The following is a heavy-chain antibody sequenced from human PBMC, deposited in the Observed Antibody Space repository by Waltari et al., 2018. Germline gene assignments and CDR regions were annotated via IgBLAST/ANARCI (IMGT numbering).Heavy chain of an antibody. Sequence: EVQLVESGGGWIQPGGSLRLSCAASGFTVSSHYMNWVRQSPGKGLECVAVINCGGDTHYADSVKGRFTISRDNSKNTVYLQMNTLRAEDTALYYCTRDVTGYYYFDLWGRGTLVTVSS. J-gene: IGHJ2*01. CDR1: GFTVSSHY. V-gene: IGHV3-53*01. CDR3: TRDVTGYYYFDL. CDR2: INCGGDT.